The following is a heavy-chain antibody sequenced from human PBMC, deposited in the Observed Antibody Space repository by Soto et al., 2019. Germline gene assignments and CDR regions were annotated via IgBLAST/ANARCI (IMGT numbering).Heavy chain of an antibody. CDR3: AHRHRGYCSGGSCSSDAFDI. D-gene: IGHD2-15*01. CDR1: GFSLSTSGVG. Sequence: SGPTLVNPTQTLTLTCTFSGFSLSTSGVGVGWIRQPPGKALEWLALIYWDDDKRYSPSLKSRLTITKDTSKNQVVLTMTNMDPVDTATYYCAHRHRGYCSGGSCSSDAFDIWGHGTMVT. V-gene: IGHV2-5*02. J-gene: IGHJ3*02. CDR2: IYWDDDK.